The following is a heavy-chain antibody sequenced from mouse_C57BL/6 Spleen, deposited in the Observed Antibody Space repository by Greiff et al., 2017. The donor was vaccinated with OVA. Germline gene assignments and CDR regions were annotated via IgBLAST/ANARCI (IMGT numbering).Heavy chain of an antibody. D-gene: IGHD2-10*01. Sequence: VMLVESGAELARPGASVKMSCKASGYTFTSYTMHWVKQRPGQGLEWIGYINPSSGYTKYNQKFKDKATLTADKSSSTAYMQLSSLTSEDSAVYYCASPPYYGAFDYWGQGTTLTVSS. CDR3: ASPPYYGAFDY. V-gene: IGHV1-4*01. CDR1: GYTFTSYT. CDR2: INPSSGYT. J-gene: IGHJ2*01.